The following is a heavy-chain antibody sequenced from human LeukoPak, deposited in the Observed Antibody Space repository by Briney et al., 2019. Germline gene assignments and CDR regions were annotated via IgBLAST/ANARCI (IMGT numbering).Heavy chain of an antibody. V-gene: IGHV4-39*07. D-gene: IGHD3-10*01. Sequence: SETLSLTCTVSGDSISRTNYYWAWIRQPPGKGLEWIGEINHSGSTNYNPSLKSRVTISVDTSKNQFSLKLSSVTAADTAVYYCARRPPTPDYYGSGSYCDYWGQGTLVTVSS. CDR2: INHSGST. J-gene: IGHJ4*02. CDR1: GDSISRTNYY. CDR3: ARRPPTPDYYGSGSYCDY.